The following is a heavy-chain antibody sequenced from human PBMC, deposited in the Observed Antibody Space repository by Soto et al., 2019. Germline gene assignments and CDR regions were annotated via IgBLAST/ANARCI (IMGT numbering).Heavy chain of an antibody. CDR3: ASKYCGYFCSADS. J-gene: IGHJ4*02. Sequence: QVQLLQSGAEVRRSGASVKVSCKASGYTFTTLAIHWVRQAPGQGLEWMGYIRAGNGYTKYSQNFQGRVTITRVTFASTAYMELSSLRSDDTAVYFCASKYCGYFCSADSWGQGTLITVSS. D-gene: IGHD2-21*01. CDR2: IRAGNGYT. V-gene: IGHV1-3*01. CDR1: GYTFTTLA.